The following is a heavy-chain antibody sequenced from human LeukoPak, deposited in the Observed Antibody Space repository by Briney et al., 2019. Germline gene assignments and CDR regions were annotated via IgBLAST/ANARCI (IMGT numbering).Heavy chain of an antibody. Sequence: GGSLRLSCAASGFTFRTYGMHWVRQAPGKGLEWVTFIRYDGSDKFYADSVRGRFTISRDNSKNTLFLQLNSLRVEDTAVYYCARGTGIVVVPAASNWFDPWGQGTLVTVSS. CDR1: GFTFRTYG. V-gene: IGHV3-30*02. CDR2: IRYDGSDK. CDR3: ARGTGIVVVPAASNWFDP. J-gene: IGHJ5*02. D-gene: IGHD2-2*01.